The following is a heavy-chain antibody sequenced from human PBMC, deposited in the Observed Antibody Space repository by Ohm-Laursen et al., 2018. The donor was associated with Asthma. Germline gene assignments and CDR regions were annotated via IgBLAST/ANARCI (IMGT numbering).Heavy chain of an antibody. V-gene: IGHV4-31*03. CDR1: GGSISSGGYY. Sequence: SQTLSLTCIVSGGSISSGGYYWSWIRQHPGKGLEWIGYIYYSGSTYYNPSLKSRVTISIDTSKNQFSLKLSSVTAADTAVYYCARSNYGDLNYYYYYGMDVWGQETTVTVSS. CDR3: ARSNYGDLNYYYYYGMDV. D-gene: IGHD4-17*01. CDR2: IYYSGST. J-gene: IGHJ6*02.